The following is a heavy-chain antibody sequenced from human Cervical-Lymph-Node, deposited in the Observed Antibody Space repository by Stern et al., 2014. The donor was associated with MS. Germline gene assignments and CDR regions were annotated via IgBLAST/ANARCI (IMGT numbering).Heavy chain of an antibody. CDR2: INPSGGSS. V-gene: IGHV1-46*03. J-gene: IGHJ3*02. Sequence: QVQLVQSGAEVKKPGASVKVYCKASGYTFTSYYIHWVRQAPGKGLEWMGIINPSGGSSSYTQKYQGRVTMARDTSTRTVYMELSSLRSEDTAVHYCARECHGIVVAGTPDAFDIWGQGTMVTVSS. CDR3: ARECHGIVVAGTPDAFDI. CDR1: GYTFTSYY. D-gene: IGHD6-19*01.